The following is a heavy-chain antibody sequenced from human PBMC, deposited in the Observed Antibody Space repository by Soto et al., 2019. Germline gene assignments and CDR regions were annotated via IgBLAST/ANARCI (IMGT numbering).Heavy chain of an antibody. D-gene: IGHD4-17*01. Sequence: PSETLSLTCTVSGGSISSGGYYWTWIRQHPGKGLEWIGYNYYSGTTYYNPSLKTRVSLFLHTSENQFSLRLTSVTAADTAVYFCASLNYDYGRKFFASWGHGTLVTVYS. V-gene: IGHV4-31*03. CDR1: GGSISSGGYY. J-gene: IGHJ4*01. CDR2: NYYSGTT. CDR3: ASLNYDYGRKFFAS.